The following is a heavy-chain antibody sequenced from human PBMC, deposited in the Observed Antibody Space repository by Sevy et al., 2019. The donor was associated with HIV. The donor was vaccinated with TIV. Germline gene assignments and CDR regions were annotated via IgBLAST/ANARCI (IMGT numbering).Heavy chain of an antibody. CDR1: GFTFSSYG. J-gene: IGHJ6*02. CDR3: AKGREQGYYYGMDV. D-gene: IGHD1-26*01. CDR2: IRYDGNNK. Sequence: GGSLRLSCAASGFTFSSYGMHWVRQAPGKGLEWVAFIRYDGNNKYYTGSVKGRFTISRDNSKNTPYLQMNSLRAEDTAVYYCAKGREQGYYYGMDVWGQGTTVTVSS. V-gene: IGHV3-30*02.